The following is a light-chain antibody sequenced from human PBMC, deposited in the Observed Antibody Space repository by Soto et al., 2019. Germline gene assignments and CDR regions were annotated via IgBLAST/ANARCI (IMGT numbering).Light chain of an antibody. CDR1: HSVSNQF. J-gene: IGKJ1*01. CDR3: QQYGSSPPRT. Sequence: EIELTQSPGILSLSPGERATLSCRASHSVSNQFLAWYQQKPGQAPRLLIYGASTRATDVPDRFSGSGSGADFTLSITRLEPEDFAVYYCQQYGSSPPRTFGQGTKVDSK. V-gene: IGKV3-20*01. CDR2: GAS.